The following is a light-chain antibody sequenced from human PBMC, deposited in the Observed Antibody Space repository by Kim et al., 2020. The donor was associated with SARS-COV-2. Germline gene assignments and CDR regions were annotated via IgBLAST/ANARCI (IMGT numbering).Light chain of an antibody. CDR1: QSISSH. CDR3: QQSYISPFT. J-gene: IGKJ3*01. Sequence: DIQMTRSPSSLSASVGDRVTITCRTSQSISSHLNWYHQKPGRAPKLLISAASTLQGGVPSRFSGSGSETDFTLTISSLQPEDFATYFCQQSYISPFTFGPGTKVDIK. CDR2: AAS. V-gene: IGKV1-39*01.